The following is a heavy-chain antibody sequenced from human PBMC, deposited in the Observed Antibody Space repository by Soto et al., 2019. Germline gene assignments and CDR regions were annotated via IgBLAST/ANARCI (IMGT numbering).Heavy chain of an antibody. V-gene: IGHV3-30-3*01. Sequence: GGSLRLSCEGSGFTSSSYVMHWVRQAPGKGLEWVALISFDGSKKNYADSVKGRFTISRDNSKNMMYLQMNSLRAEDTAVYYCAKDRYYDSSGPDYWGQGTLVTVSS. D-gene: IGHD3-22*01. CDR3: AKDRYYDSSGPDY. CDR2: ISFDGSKK. CDR1: GFTSSSYV. J-gene: IGHJ4*02.